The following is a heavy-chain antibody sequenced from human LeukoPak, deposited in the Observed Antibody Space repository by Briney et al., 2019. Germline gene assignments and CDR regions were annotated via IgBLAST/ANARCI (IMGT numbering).Heavy chain of an antibody. CDR3: ARGYDSSGYPLLDY. CDR1: GYTFTSYY. V-gene: IGHV1-46*01. CDR2: INPSGGST. Sequence: ASVKVSCKASGYTFTSYYMHWVRQAPGQGLEWMGIINPSGGSTGYAQRFQGRVTMAGDTSTSTVYMDLSGLRSEDTAVYYCARGYDSSGYPLLDYWGQGTPVAVPS. D-gene: IGHD3-22*01. J-gene: IGHJ4*02.